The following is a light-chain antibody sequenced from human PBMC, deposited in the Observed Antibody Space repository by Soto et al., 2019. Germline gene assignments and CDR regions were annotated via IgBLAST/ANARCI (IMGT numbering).Light chain of an antibody. Sequence: QSALTQPPSASGTPGQRVTISCSGSSSNIGSNYVYWYQQLPGTAPKLLIYRNNQRPSGVPDRFSGFKSGTSASLAISGLRSEDEADYYCAAWDDSLSGYVFGTGTKVTVL. V-gene: IGLV1-47*01. J-gene: IGLJ1*01. CDR1: SSNIGSNY. CDR2: RNN. CDR3: AAWDDSLSGYV.